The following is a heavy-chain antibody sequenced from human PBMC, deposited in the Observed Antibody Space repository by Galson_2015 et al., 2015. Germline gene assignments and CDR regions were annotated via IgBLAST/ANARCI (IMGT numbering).Heavy chain of an antibody. Sequence: SVKVSCKASGYTVTSYDMHWVRQAPGQRLEWVGWINAGNGNTKYSQKFQGRVTITRDTSASTAYMELSSLRSEDTAVYYCARFPLSGTMTVVVRAFDIWGQGTMVTVSS. CDR3: ARFPLSGTMTVVVRAFDI. V-gene: IGHV1-3*01. CDR1: GYTVTSYD. D-gene: IGHD3-22*01. CDR2: INAGNGNT. J-gene: IGHJ3*02.